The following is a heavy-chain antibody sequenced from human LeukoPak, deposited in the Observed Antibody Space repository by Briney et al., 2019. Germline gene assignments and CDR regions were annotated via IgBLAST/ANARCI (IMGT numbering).Heavy chain of an antibody. V-gene: IGHV1-2*02. J-gene: IGHJ3*02. D-gene: IGHD6-19*01. CDR3: ARELGRAVAGTTLDAFDI. CDR1: GYTFTGYY. CDR2: INPNSGGT. Sequence: ASVKVSCKASGYTFTGYYMHWVRQAPGQGLEWMGWINPNSGGTNYAQKFQGRVTMTRDTPISTAYMELSRLRSDDTAVYYCARELGRAVAGTTLDAFDIWGQGTMVTVSS.